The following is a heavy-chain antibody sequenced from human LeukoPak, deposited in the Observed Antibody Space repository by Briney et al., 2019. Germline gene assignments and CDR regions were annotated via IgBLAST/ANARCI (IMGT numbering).Heavy chain of an antibody. Sequence: GASVKVSCKASGYTFTSYGISWVRQAPGQGLEWMGWISAYNGNTNYAQKLQGRVTMTTDTSTSTAYMELRSLRSDDTAAYYCAREKHVLLWFGESKQGARNDAFDIWGQGTMVTVSS. V-gene: IGHV1-18*01. CDR3: AREKHVLLWFGESKQGARNDAFDI. CDR2: ISAYNGNT. J-gene: IGHJ3*02. D-gene: IGHD3-10*01. CDR1: GYTFTSYG.